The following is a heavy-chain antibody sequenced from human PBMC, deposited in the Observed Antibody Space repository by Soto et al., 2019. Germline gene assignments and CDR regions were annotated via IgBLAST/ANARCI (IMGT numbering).Heavy chain of an antibody. CDR1: GYTFTSYD. V-gene: IGHV1-8*01. CDR2: MNPNSGNT. CDR3: ARAVYDFWSGYYYMDV. Sequence: QVPLVQSGAEVKKPGASVKVSCKASGYTFTSYDINWVRQATGQGLEWMGWMNPNSGNTGYAQKFQGRVTMTRNTSISTAYMELSSLRSEDTAVYYCARAVYDFWSGYYYMDVWGKGTTVTVSS. D-gene: IGHD3-3*01. J-gene: IGHJ6*03.